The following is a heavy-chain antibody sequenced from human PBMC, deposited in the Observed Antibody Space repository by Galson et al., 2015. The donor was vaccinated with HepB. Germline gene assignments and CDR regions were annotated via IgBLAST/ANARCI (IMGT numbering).Heavy chain of an antibody. J-gene: IGHJ6*02. D-gene: IGHD4/OR15-4a*01. Sequence: PNSGNTGYAQKFQGRVTMTRNTSISTAYMELSSLRSEDTAVYYCARHIKDPETKELYGMDVWGQGTTVTVSS. CDR2: PNSGNT. CDR3: ARHIKDPETKELYGMDV. V-gene: IGHV1-8*01.